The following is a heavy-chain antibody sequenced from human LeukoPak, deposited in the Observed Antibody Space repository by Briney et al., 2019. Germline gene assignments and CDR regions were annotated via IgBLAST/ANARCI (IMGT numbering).Heavy chain of an antibody. CDR2: ISSSSSTI. Sequence: PGGSLRLSCAASGFTFSDYSMSWIRQAPGKGLEWVSYISSSSSTIYYADSVKGRFTISRDNAKNSLYLQMNSLRAEDTAVYYCARGSQQLVYWGQGTLVTASS. D-gene: IGHD6-13*01. J-gene: IGHJ4*02. CDR3: ARGSQQLVY. CDR1: GFTFSDYS. V-gene: IGHV3-11*01.